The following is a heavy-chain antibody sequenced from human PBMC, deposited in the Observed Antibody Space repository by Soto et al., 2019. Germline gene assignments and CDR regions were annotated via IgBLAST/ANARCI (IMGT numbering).Heavy chain of an antibody. D-gene: IGHD6-19*01. J-gene: IGHJ4*02. CDR3: ARASDGYRSGWYVGYFDF. CDR2: IRAYNGYA. V-gene: IGHV1-18*04. Sequence: GASVKVSCKVSGYTFTSYGISWVRQAPGQGLEWMGWIRAYNGYANYAQKFQGRVTVTTDTSTSTAYMELRNLISDDTAIYYCARASDGYRSGWYVGYFDFWGQGTLVTVSS. CDR1: GYTFTSYG.